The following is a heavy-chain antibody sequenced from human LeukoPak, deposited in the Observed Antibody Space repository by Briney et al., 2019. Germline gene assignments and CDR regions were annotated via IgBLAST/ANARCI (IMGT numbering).Heavy chain of an antibody. Sequence: SETLSLTCTVSGGSISSSSYYWGWIRQPPGKGLEWIGSIYYSGSTYYNPSLKSRVTISVDTSKNQFSLKLSSVTAADTAVYYCARHSGDYLSPFDPWGQGTLVTVSS. CDR2: IYYSGST. J-gene: IGHJ5*02. CDR3: ARHSGDYLSPFDP. D-gene: IGHD4-17*01. CDR1: GGSISSSSYY. V-gene: IGHV4-39*01.